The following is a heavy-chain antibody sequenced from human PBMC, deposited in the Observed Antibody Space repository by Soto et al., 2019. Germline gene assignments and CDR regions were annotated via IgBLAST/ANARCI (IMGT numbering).Heavy chain of an antibody. V-gene: IGHV3-23*01. D-gene: IGHD4-17*01. CDR3: AKGRTVTAAQMGTS. CDR1: GFTFTNYA. Sequence: GGSLRLSCAAAGFTFTNYAMTWVRQAPGKGLEWVSTITGSADNTHHADSVKGRFTISRDNSKNTLYLQMNSLRAEDTAVYFCAKGRTVTAAQMGTSWGQGTLVTVSS. J-gene: IGHJ5*02. CDR2: ITGSADNT.